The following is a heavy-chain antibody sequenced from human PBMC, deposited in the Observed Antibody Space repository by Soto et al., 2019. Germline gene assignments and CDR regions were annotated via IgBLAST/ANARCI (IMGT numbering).Heavy chain of an antibody. J-gene: IGHJ6*02. CDR3: ARDLAKQDYYYYYGMDV. CDR2: IWYDGSNK. Sequence: GGSLRLSCAASGFTFSSYGMHWVRQAPGKGLEWVAVIWYDGSNKYYADSVKGRFTISRDNSKNTLYLQMNSLRAEDTAVYYCARDLAKQDYYYYYGMDVWGQGTTVTVSS. V-gene: IGHV3-33*01. CDR1: GFTFSSYG.